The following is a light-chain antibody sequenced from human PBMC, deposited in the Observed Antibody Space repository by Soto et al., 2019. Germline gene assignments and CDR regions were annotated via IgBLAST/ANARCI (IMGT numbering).Light chain of an antibody. J-gene: IGKJ1*01. V-gene: IGKV1-5*03. CDR3: QQYSSYWT. Sequence: DIQMTQSPSTLSASVGDRVTVTCRASQSISTWLAWYQQKPGKAPKLLISKASSLERGVPSRFSGSGSGTEFTLNISSLQPDDFATYYCQQYSSYWTFGQGTKVEV. CDR1: QSISTW. CDR2: KAS.